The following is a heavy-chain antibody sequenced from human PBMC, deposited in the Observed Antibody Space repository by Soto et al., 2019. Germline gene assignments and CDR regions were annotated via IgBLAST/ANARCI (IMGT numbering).Heavy chain of an antibody. CDR1: GYTFTSYD. Sequence: QVQLVQSGAEVKKPGASVKVSCKASGYTFTSYDINWVRQATGQGLEWMGWMNPKSGNTGYAQKFQGRVTMTRHTSFSKAYMELSSLRSEDTAVYYCARGRYDYVWGSYRYPFDYWGQGTLVTVSS. V-gene: IGHV1-8*01. CDR3: ARGRYDYVWGSYRYPFDY. CDR2: MNPKSGNT. D-gene: IGHD3-16*02. J-gene: IGHJ4*02.